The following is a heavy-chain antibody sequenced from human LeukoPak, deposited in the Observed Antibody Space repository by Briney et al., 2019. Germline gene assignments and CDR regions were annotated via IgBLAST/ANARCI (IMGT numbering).Heavy chain of an antibody. CDR3: ARLRLAEIDY. D-gene: IGHD6-19*01. Sequence: GGSLRLSCAASGFTFSSFAMNWVRQAPGKGLEWVSSISGSGGTTYYAGSVKGRFTISRDNAKNSLYLQMNSLRAEDTAVYYCARLRLAEIDYWGQGTLVTVSS. CDR1: GFTFSSFA. CDR2: ISGSGGTT. V-gene: IGHV3-23*01. J-gene: IGHJ4*02.